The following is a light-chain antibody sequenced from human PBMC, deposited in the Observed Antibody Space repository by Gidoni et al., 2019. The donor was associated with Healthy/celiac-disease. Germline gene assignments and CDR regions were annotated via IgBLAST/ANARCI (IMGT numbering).Light chain of an antibody. Sequence: QSPLPQPASVSGSPGQSITISCTGTSSDVGGYNYVCRYQQHPGKAPKLMIYEVSNRPSGVSNRFSGSKSGNTASLTISGLQAEDEADYYCSSYTSSSTLVFGGGTKLTVL. CDR1: SSDVGGYNY. V-gene: IGLV2-14*01. CDR3: SSYTSSSTLV. CDR2: EVS. J-gene: IGLJ2*01.